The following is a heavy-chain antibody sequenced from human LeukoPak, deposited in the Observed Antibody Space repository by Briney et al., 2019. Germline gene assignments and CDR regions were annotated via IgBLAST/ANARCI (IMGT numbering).Heavy chain of an antibody. V-gene: IGHV3-30*18. Sequence: PGGSLRLSCAASGFTFSSYGMNWVRQAPGKGLEWVAVISYDGSNKYYADSVKGRFTISRDNSKNTLYLQMDSLRAEDTAVYYCAKGWQWLSSFWGQGTLVTVSS. J-gene: IGHJ4*02. D-gene: IGHD6-19*01. CDR3: AKGWQWLSSF. CDR2: ISYDGSNK. CDR1: GFTFSSYG.